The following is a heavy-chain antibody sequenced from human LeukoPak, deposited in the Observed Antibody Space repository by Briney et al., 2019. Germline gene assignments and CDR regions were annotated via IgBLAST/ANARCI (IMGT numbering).Heavy chain of an antibody. J-gene: IGHJ4*02. D-gene: IGHD3-10*01. CDR3: AAGGSMVRGVIV. CDR1: GGSIRISSYY. V-gene: IGHV4-39*01. CDR2: VYYSGRT. Sequence: SETLSLTCTVSGGSIRISSYYWGWIRQPPGKGLEWIGSVYYSGRTYYNPPLKSRVTISVDPSKNPVSLKLTSVTAADTAVFYCAAGGSMVRGVIVWGQGTLVTVSS.